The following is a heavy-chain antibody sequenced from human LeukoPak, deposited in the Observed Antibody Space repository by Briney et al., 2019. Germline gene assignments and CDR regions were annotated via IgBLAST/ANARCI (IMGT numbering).Heavy chain of an antibody. CDR3: ARTGRLRFTGGFDI. V-gene: IGHV1-2*02. D-gene: IGHD4-17*01. CDR1: GYTFTGYY. CDR2: INPNSGGT. J-gene: IGHJ3*02. Sequence: ASVKVSCKASGYTFTGYYMHWVRQAPGQGLEWMGWINPNSGGTNYAQKFQGRVTMTGDTSISTAYMELSRLRSDDTAVYYCARTGRLRFTGGFDIWGQGTMVTVSS.